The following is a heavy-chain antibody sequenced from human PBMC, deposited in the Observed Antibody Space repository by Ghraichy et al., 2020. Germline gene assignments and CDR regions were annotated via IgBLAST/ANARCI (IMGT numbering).Heavy chain of an antibody. CDR1: GGTISNSRHY. Sequence: SETLSLTCSVSGGTISNSRHYWAWVRQPPGKGLEWIGRISQSGSTDYNSSLTSRVSIYVDTSKNQFSLTVRSLNAADTAVYFCARFIIGWYYFDFWGPGTLVSVSS. CDR2: ISQSGST. J-gene: IGHJ4*02. V-gene: IGHV4-39*01. D-gene: IGHD6-19*01. CDR3: ARFIIGWYYFDF.